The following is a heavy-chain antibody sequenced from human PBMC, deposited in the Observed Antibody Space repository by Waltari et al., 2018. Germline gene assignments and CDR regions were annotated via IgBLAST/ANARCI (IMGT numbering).Heavy chain of an antibody. V-gene: IGHV3-74*01. CDR2: INNDGSIV. D-gene: IGHD1-7*01. Sequence: DVQVVESGGGLVRPGGSLRLSCIGPGFNFSHYFIHWVRQAPGEGPVWVARINNDGSIVNYADSVKGRFSISRDNAKSTVYLQMNNLRGEDTALYHCLNYDFDSWGQGTLVTVSS. CDR3: LNYDFDS. CDR1: GFNFSHYF. J-gene: IGHJ4*02.